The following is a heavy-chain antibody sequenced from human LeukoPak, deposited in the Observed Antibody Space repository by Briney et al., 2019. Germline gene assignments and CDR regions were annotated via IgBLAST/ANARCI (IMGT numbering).Heavy chain of an antibody. J-gene: IGHJ4*02. CDR1: GFTFTDYY. Sequence: GGSLRLSCVVSGFTFTDYYMTWLRQAPGKGLEWLSSVSSSGKTVYYADSVKGRFTISRDNAKRSVYLEMTSLRVEDTALYFCAKDKRDEIFGVVRTTLDYWGQGTLVTVSS. CDR3: AKDKRDEIFGVVRTTLDY. CDR2: VSSSGKTV. V-gene: IGHV3-11*01. D-gene: IGHD3-3*01.